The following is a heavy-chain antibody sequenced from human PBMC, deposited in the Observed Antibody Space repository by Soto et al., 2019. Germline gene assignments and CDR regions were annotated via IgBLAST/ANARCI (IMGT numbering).Heavy chain of an antibody. V-gene: IGHV4-34*01. Sequence: PSETLSLTCAVYGGSFSGYYWSWIRQPPGKGLEWIGEINHSGSTNYNPSLKSRVTISVDTSKNQFSLKLSSVTAADTAVYYCARDNLHGDYGYYYGMDVWGQGTTVTVSS. CDR2: INHSGST. J-gene: IGHJ6*02. CDR3: ARDNLHGDYGYYYGMDV. CDR1: GGSFSGYY. D-gene: IGHD4-17*01.